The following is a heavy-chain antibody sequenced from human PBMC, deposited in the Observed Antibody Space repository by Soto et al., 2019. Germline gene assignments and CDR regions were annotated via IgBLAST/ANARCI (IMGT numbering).Heavy chain of an antibody. D-gene: IGHD1-26*01. CDR2: IYYSGPT. V-gene: IGHV4-28*01. Sequence: QVQLQESGPGLLKPSDTLSLTCTVSGYSISSINWWGWIRQPPGKGLEWIGYIYYSGPTYYNPSLKSRVTMSVDTSKNQFSLKLTSVTAVDTAVYYCARREIQGPIDYWGQGTLVTVSS. J-gene: IGHJ4*02. CDR1: GYSISSINW. CDR3: ARREIQGPIDY.